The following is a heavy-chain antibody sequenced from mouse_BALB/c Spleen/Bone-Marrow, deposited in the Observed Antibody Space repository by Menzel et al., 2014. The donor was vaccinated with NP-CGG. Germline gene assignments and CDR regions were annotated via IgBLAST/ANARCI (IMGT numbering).Heavy chain of an antibody. V-gene: IGHV7-3*02. J-gene: IGHJ2*01. Sequence: EVKLVESGGGLVQPGGSLRLSCATSGFTFTDYYMNWVRQPPGKALEWLGFIRNKANGYTAEYSASVKGRFTVSRDSSQNILYLQMNALRAGDSATYCCARGGGRVLFDYWGQGTTLAVSS. D-gene: IGHD1-1*02. CDR2: IRNKANGYTA. CDR3: ARGGGRVLFDY. CDR1: GFTFTDYY.